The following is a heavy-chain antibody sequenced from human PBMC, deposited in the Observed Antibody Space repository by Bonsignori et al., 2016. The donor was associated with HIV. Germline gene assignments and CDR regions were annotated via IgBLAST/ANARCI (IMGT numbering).Heavy chain of an antibody. J-gene: IGHJ4*02. CDR3: AGGPHFDY. Sequence: WVRQAPGQGLEWMGWINPKSGGTDYAQQFQGRVTMTRDTSISTAYMELSSLRSDDTAVYYCAGGPHFDYWGQGTLVTVSS. D-gene: IGHD3-16*01. V-gene: IGHV1-2*02. CDR2: INPKSGGT.